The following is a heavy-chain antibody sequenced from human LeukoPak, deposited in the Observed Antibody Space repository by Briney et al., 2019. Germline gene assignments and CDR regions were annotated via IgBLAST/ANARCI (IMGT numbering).Heavy chain of an antibody. CDR1: GFTFSSYG. Sequence: GGSLRLSCAASGFTFSSYGMHWVRQAPGKGLEWVAVISYDGSNKYYADSVKGRFTISRENSKNTLHLQMNSLRAEDTAVYYCAKGHYYYGSGIYFMHYFDYWGQGTLVTVSS. CDR2: ISYDGSNK. V-gene: IGHV3-30*18. CDR3: AKGHYYYGSGIYFMHYFDY. J-gene: IGHJ4*02. D-gene: IGHD3-10*01.